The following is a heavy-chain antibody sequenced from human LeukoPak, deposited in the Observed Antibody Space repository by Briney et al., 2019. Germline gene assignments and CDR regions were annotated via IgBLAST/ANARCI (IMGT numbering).Heavy chain of an antibody. D-gene: IGHD2-2*01. CDR3: ARERGGYCSSSTCSKAFDI. Sequence: GGSLRLSCTASGFTFSSYGMHWVRQAPGKGLEYVSGISSNGSSTYYANSVKDRFTVSRDNSNNTLYLQRGSLRAEDKAVYYCARERGGYCSSSTCSKAFDIWGQGTMVTVSS. CDR2: ISSNGSST. V-gene: IGHV3-64*01. J-gene: IGHJ3*02. CDR1: GFTFSSYG.